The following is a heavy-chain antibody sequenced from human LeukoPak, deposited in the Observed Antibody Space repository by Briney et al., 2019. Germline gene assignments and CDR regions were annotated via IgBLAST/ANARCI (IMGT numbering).Heavy chain of an antibody. D-gene: IGHD3-10*01. CDR1: GFTFSNAW. J-gene: IGHJ4*02. CDR3: TTGYYYGSGSLDY. V-gene: IGHV3-15*01. CDR2: IKSKTDGGTT. Sequence: GGSLRLSCAASGFTFSNAWMSWVRQAPGKGLEWVGRIKSKTDGGTTDYAAPVKGRFTISRDDSKNTLYLQMNSLKTEDTAVYYCTTGYYYGSGSLDYWGQGTLVTVSS.